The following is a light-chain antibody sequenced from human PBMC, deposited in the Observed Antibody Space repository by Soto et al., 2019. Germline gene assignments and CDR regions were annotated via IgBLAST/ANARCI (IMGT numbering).Light chain of an antibody. CDR1: NIGSKN. Sequence: SYELTQPLSVSVALGQTARITCGGNNIGSKNVHWYQLNPGQAPVLVIYRDTNRPSGIPERFYGSNSGNTATLAISGAQVGDDADYYCQVWDSSTVVFGGGTKLTVL. CDR3: QVWDSSTVV. CDR2: RDT. V-gene: IGLV3-9*01. J-gene: IGLJ3*02.